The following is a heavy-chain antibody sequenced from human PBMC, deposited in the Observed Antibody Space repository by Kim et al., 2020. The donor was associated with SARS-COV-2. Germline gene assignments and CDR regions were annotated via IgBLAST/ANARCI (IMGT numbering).Heavy chain of an antibody. D-gene: IGHD2-8*01. CDR2: ISSSSSYI. J-gene: IGHJ4*02. CDR1: GFMFSSFS. V-gene: IGHV3-21*04. CDR3: ASGRTSGVTAAIDY. Sequence: GGSLRLSCIASGFMFSSFSMNWVRQAPGKGLEWVSSISSSSSYILYADSVKGRFTISRDNAKNSLYLIMDRLRAEDTALYYCASGRTSGVTAAIDYWGQGTLVTVSS.